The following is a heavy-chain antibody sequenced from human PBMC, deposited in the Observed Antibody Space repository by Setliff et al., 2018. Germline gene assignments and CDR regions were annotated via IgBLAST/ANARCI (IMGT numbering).Heavy chain of an antibody. CDR1: GFTFSDYY. CDR3: AKDTHYYSNTGYYCFDY. Sequence: PGESLKISCAASGFTFSDYYMSWIRQAPGKGLEWVSYISSRSSSYTNYADSVKGRFTVSRDNSRNTLFLQMNSLTAEDTAVYYCAKDTHYYSNTGYYCFDYWGQGALVTVSS. V-gene: IGHV3-11*06. J-gene: IGHJ4*02. CDR2: ISSRSSSYT. D-gene: IGHD3-9*01.